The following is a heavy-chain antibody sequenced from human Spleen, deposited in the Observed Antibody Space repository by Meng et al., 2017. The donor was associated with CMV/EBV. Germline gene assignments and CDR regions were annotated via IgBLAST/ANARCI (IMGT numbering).Heavy chain of an antibody. V-gene: IGHV3-7*01. J-gene: IGHJ4*02. Sequence: GGSLRLSCAASGFTFSSFWMSWVRQAPGKGLQWVANIKQDGSEKYYVDSLKGRFTISRDNAKNSLYPQMNSLRADDTAVYYCARVKTIFGVVIRIFDYWGQGTVVTVSS. CDR2: IKQDGSEK. CDR3: ARVKTIFGVVIRIFDY. CDR1: GFTFSSFW. D-gene: IGHD3-3*01.